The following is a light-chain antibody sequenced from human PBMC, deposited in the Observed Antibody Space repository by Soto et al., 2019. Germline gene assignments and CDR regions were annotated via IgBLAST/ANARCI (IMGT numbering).Light chain of an antibody. CDR2: EVT. Sequence: QCLLTQPDSVSGSRGQSITISCTGSISDVGAYNFVSWYQHHPGRAPKLILYEVTTRPSGVSSRFSGSKSGNTASLTISGLQADDEATYYCRSYTSTNTPSVFGTGTKVTVL. CDR3: RSYTSTNTPSV. J-gene: IGLJ1*01. V-gene: IGLV2-14*01. CDR1: ISDVGAYNF.